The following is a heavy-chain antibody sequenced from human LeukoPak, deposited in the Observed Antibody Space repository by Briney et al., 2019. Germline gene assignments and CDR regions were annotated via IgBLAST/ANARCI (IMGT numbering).Heavy chain of an antibody. V-gene: IGHV4-4*02. CDR2: IYHSGST. CDR1: GGSISSSNW. CDR3: ARDGVGAPSPFDY. D-gene: IGHD1-26*01. J-gene: IGHJ4*02. Sequence: SGTLSLTCAVSGGSISSSNWWSWVRQPPGKGLEWIGEIYHSGSTNYNPSLKSRVTISVDTSKNQFSLKLSSVTAADTAVYYCARDGVGAPSPFDYWGQGTLVTVSS.